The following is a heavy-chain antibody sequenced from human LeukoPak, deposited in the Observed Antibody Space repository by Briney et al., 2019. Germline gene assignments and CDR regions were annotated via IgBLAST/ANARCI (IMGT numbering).Heavy chain of an antibody. CDR1: GFTFSSYA. J-gene: IGHJ4*02. CDR3: ARLYYDSGDYSTNYFDY. CDR2: ISGSGDST. Sequence: PGGSLRLSCAASGFTFSSYAMSWVRQAPGKGLEWVSGISGSGDSTYYADSVKGRFTISRDNSKNTLYLQMNSLRAEDTAVYYCARLYYDSGDYSTNYFDYWGQGTLVTVSS. D-gene: IGHD3-22*01. V-gene: IGHV3-23*01.